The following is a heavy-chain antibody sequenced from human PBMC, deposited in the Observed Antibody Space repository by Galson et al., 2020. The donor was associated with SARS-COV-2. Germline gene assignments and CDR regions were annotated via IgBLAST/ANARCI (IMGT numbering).Heavy chain of an antibody. V-gene: IGHV4-39*01. CDR3: ARVDDILTGYYYYSMDV. CDR1: GGSISSSSYY. D-gene: IGHD3-9*01. Sequence: SETLSLTCTVSGGSISSSSYYWGWIRQPPGKGLEWIGSIYYSGSTYYNPSLKSRVTISVDTSKNQFSLKLSPVTAADTAVYYCARVDDILTGYYYYSMDVWGQGTTVTVSS. CDR2: IYYSGST. J-gene: IGHJ6*02.